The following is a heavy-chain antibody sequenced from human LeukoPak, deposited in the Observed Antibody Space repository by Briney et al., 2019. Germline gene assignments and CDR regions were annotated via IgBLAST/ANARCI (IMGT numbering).Heavy chain of an antibody. J-gene: IGHJ3*02. CDR1: GGSFSGYY. CDR3: ARGRPYDYVWGSYRYPRGAFDI. V-gene: IGHV4-34*01. Sequence: SETLSLTCAVYGGSFSGYYWSWLRQPPGKGLEWIGEINHSGSTNYNPSLKSRVTISVDTSKNQFSLKLSSVTAADTAVYYCARGRPYDYVWGSYRYPRGAFDIWGQGTMVTVSS. D-gene: IGHD3-16*02. CDR2: INHSGST.